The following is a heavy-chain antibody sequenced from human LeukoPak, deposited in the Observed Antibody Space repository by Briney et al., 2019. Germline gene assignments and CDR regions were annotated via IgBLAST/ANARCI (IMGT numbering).Heavy chain of an antibody. J-gene: IGHJ5*02. CDR1: GYTFTSYG. CDR2: ISAYNGNT. V-gene: IGHV1-18*01. CDR3: ARGRAGDPFEP. Sequence: VASVKVSCKASGYTFTSYGNSWVRQAPGQGLEWMGWISAYNGNTNYAQKLQGRVTMTTDTSTSTAYMERRSLRSDDAAVYYCARGRAGDPFEPWGQGTLVTVSS. D-gene: IGHD7-27*01.